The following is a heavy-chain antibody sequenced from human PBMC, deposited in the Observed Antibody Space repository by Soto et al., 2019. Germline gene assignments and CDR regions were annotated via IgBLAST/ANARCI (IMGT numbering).Heavy chain of an antibody. CDR1: GGSISSYY. J-gene: IGHJ4*02. V-gene: IGHV4-59*01. D-gene: IGHD1-1*01. Sequence: QVQLQESGPGLVKPSETLSLTCTVSGGSISSYYWSWIRQPPGKGLEWIGYIYYSGRTNYNPSLKSRVTISVDTSKIQVSLKLRSVTAADTAVYYCAIAPGYWKDDFCVDCWGQGTLVTVSS. CDR2: IYYSGRT. CDR3: AIAPGYWKDDFCVDC.